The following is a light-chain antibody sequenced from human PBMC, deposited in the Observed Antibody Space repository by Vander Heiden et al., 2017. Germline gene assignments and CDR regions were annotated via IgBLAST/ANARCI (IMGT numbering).Light chain of an antibody. CDR1: SGSVCNNYY. V-gene: IGLV8-61*01. J-gene: IGLJ2*01. CDR2: STN. CDR3: VLYMGSGILV. Sequence: QTVVTQEPSLSVSPGGTVTLTCGLSSGSVCNNYYASWYQQTTVQSLRMLIYSTNNRSSGVPDRFSASILGNTAAITITGAEADDEYDYYCVLYMGSGILVFGGGTKLTVL.